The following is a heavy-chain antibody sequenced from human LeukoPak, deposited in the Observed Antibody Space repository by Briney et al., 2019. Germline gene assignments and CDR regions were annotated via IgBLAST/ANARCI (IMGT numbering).Heavy chain of an antibody. Sequence: SETLSLTCTVSGGSISSYYWSWIRQPPGKGLEWIGYIYYSGTTNYNPSLKSRVTISVDTSKNQFSLKLSSVTAVDTAVYYCARGVYIAAAQYGYWGQGTLVSVSS. V-gene: IGHV4-59*01. CDR3: ARGVYIAAAQYGY. CDR2: IYYSGTT. CDR1: GGSISSYY. J-gene: IGHJ4*02. D-gene: IGHD6-13*01.